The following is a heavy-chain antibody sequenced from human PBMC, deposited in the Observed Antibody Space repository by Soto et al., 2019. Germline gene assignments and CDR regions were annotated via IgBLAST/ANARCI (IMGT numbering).Heavy chain of an antibody. J-gene: IGHJ4*02. D-gene: IGHD2-21*02. CDR2: IKHDGSEK. CDR3: ARSIVVVTALDY. CDR1: GFTFSSYW. Sequence: PGGSLRLSCAASGFTFSSYWMSWVRQAPGKGLEWVANIKHDGSEKYYVDSVKGRFTISRDNAKNSLYLQMSSLRAEDTAVYYCARSIVVVTALDYWGQGTLVTVSS. V-gene: IGHV3-7*04.